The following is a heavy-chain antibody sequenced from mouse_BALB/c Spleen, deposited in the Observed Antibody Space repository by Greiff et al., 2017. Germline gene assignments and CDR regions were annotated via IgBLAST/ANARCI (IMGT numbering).Heavy chain of an antibody. CDR1: GYTFTSYY. V-gene: IGHV1S56*01. CDR2: IYPGNVNT. Sequence: VQLQQSGPELVKPGASVRISCKASGYTFTSYYIHWVKQRPGQGLEWIGWIYPGNVNTKYNEKFKGKATLTADKSSSTAYMQLSSLTSEDSAVYFCARSWYDYDEGYAMDYWGQGTSVTVSS. D-gene: IGHD2-4*01. J-gene: IGHJ4*01. CDR3: ARSWYDYDEGYAMDY.